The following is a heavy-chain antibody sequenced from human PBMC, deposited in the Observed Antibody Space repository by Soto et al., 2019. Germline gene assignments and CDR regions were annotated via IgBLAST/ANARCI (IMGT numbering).Heavy chain of an antibody. CDR3: TRDHYGRGFSSGAFDS. Sequence: GSLRLSCSPSGFTFGDYAMNWFRQAPGKGLEWVGFIKGKAFGGTPEYAASVKGRFTISRDDSMSIAYLQMSSLKTDDTAVYYCTRDHYGRGFSSGAFDSWGQGTPVTVSS. J-gene: IGHJ4*02. CDR1: GFTFGDYA. D-gene: IGHD5-18*01. CDR2: IKGKAFGGTP. V-gene: IGHV3-49*03.